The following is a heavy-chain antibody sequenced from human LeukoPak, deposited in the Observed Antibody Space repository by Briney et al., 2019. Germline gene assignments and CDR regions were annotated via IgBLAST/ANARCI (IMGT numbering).Heavy chain of an antibody. J-gene: IGHJ4*02. V-gene: IGHV3-7*04. CDR1: GFTFSSYA. D-gene: IGHD5-18*01. CDR2: IKQDGSEK. Sequence: GGSLRLSCAASGFTFSSYAMSWVRQAPGKGLEWVANIKQDGSEKYYVDSVKGRFTISRDNAKNSLYLQMNSLRAEDTAVYYCARGGWDTAMVDYWGQGTLVTVSS. CDR3: ARGGWDTAMVDY.